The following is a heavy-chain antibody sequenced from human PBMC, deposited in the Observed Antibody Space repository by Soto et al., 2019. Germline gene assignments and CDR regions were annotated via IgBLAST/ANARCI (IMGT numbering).Heavy chain of an antibody. CDR1: GGSISRYY. CDR2: IYYSGST. J-gene: IGHJ3*02. D-gene: IGHD3-9*01. CDR3: ARRNYDILTGYYRYAFDI. V-gene: IGHV4-59*08. Sequence: SETLSLTCTVSGGSISRYYWSWIRQPPGKGLEWIGYIYYSGSTNYNPSLKSRVTISVDTSKNQFSLKLSSVTAADTAVYYCARRNYDILTGYYRYAFDIWGQGTMVTVSS.